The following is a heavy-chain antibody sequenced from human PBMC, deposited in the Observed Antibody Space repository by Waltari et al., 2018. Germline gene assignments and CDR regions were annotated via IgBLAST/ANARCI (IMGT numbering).Heavy chain of an antibody. D-gene: IGHD3-10*01. CDR1: GGSISSSSYY. CDR3: ARSYGSGSYYNDDQYYFDY. Sequence: QLQLQESGPGLVKPSETLSLTCTVSGGSISSSSYYWGWIRQPPGQGLEWIGSIYYSGSTYYNPSLKSRVTISVDTSKNQFSLKLSSVTAADTAVYYCARSYGSGSYYNDDQYYFDYWGQGTLVTVSS. V-gene: IGHV4-39*01. J-gene: IGHJ4*02. CDR2: IYYSGST.